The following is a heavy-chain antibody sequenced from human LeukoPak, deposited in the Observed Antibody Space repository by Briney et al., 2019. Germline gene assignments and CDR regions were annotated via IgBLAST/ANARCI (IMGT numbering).Heavy chain of an antibody. D-gene: IGHD6-13*01. J-gene: IGHJ6*03. V-gene: IGHV1-18*01. Sequence: GASVKVSCKASGYTFTSYGISWVRQAPGQGLEWMGWISAYNGNTNYAQKLQGRVTMTTDTSTSTAYMELRSLRSDDTAVYYCARAKPVRKAAAGPNVAYYMDVWGKGTTVTVSS. CDR2: ISAYNGNT. CDR1: GYTFTSYG. CDR3: ARAKPVRKAAAGPNVAYYMDV.